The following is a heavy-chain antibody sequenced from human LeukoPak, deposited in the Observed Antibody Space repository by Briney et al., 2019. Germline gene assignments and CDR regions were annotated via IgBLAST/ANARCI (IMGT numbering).Heavy chain of an antibody. CDR3: ARGYGAVAGKDY. CDR2: ISSSSSYI. J-gene: IGHJ4*02. V-gene: IGHV3-21*01. D-gene: IGHD6-19*01. Sequence: GRSLRLSCAASGFTFSSYSMNWVRQAPGKGLEWVSSISSSSSYIYYADSVKGRFTISRDNAKNSLYLQMNSLRAEDTVVYYCARGYGAVAGKDYWGQGTLVTVSS. CDR1: GFTFSSYS.